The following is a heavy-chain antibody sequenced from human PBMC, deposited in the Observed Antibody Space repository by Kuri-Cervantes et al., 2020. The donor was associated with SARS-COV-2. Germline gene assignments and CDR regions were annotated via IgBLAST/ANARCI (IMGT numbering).Heavy chain of an antibody. Sequence: GGSLRLSCTASGFTFSSYAMSWVRQAPGKGLEWVSAISGSGGSTYYADSVKGRFTISRDNSKNTLYLQMNSLRSDDTAVYYCARERSTLLSFDYWGQGTLVTVSS. V-gene: IGHV3-23*01. CDR3: ARERSTLLSFDY. CDR2: ISGSGGST. J-gene: IGHJ4*02. D-gene: IGHD2-15*01. CDR1: GFTFSSYA.